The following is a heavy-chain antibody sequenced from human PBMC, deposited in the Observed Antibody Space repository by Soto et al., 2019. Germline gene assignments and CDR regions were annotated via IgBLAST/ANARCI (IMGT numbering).Heavy chain of an antibody. V-gene: IGHV3-30-3*01. CDR2: ISYDGSNK. D-gene: IGHD2-15*01. J-gene: IGHJ6*02. Sequence: GGSLRLSCAASGFTFSSYAMHWVRQAPGKGLEWVAVISYDGSNKYYADSVKGRFTISRDNSKNTLYLQMNSLRAEDTAVYYCARDRESSKDIVFYGMDVWGQGTTVTVSS. CDR3: ARDRESSKDIVFYGMDV. CDR1: GFTFSSYA.